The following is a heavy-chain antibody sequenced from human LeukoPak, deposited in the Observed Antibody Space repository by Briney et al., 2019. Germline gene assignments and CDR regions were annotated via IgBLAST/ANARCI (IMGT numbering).Heavy chain of an antibody. Sequence: SQTLSLTCTVSGGSISSGGSYWSWIRQHPGKGLEWIGYIYYSGSTYYNPSLKSRVTMSVDTSKNQFSLKLSSVTAADTAVYYCASSGMVTNWSNYYFDYWGQGTLVTVSS. D-gene: IGHD2-21*02. CDR1: GGSISSGGSY. V-gene: IGHV4-31*03. CDR2: IYYSGST. CDR3: ASSGMVTNWSNYYFDY. J-gene: IGHJ4*02.